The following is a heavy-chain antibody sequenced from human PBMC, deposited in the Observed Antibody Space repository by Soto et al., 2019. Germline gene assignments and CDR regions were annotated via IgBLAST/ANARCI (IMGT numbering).Heavy chain of an antibody. CDR1: GCSISSYY. CDR2: IYYSGST. CDR3: ASTVTTFGYYYYMDV. D-gene: IGHD4-4*01. Sequence: SETVSLTCTVSGCSISSYYWSWIRQPPGKGLEWIGYIYYSGSTNYNPSLKSRVTISVDTSKNQFSLKLSSVTAADTAVYSCASTVTTFGYYYYMDVWGKGTTVTVSS. J-gene: IGHJ6*03. V-gene: IGHV4-59*08.